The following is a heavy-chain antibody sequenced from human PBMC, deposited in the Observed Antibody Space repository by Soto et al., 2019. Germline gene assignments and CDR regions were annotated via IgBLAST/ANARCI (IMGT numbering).Heavy chain of an antibody. D-gene: IGHD3-10*01. Sequence: SVKVSCKASGGTFSSYAISWVRQAPGQGLEWMGGIIPIFGTANYAQKFQGRVTITADESTSTAYMELSSLRSEDTAVYYCASSPEITMVRGVIPPYYYYGMDVWGQGTTVTVS. V-gene: IGHV1-69*13. CDR3: ASSPEITMVRGVIPPYYYYGMDV. CDR1: GGTFSSYA. CDR2: IIPIFGTA. J-gene: IGHJ6*02.